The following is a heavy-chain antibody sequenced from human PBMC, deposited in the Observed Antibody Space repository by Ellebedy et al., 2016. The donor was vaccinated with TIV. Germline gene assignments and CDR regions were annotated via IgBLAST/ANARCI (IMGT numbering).Heavy chain of an antibody. CDR3: VKSSGTWY. CDR2: IGDSGGST. D-gene: IGHD1-26*01. J-gene: IGHJ4*02. CDR1: GFTFSSYA. V-gene: IGHV3-23*01. Sequence: PGGSLRLSCVGSGFTFSSYAMSWVRQAPGKGLEWVSAIGDSGGSTYYADSVKGRFTISRDNSKNTLYLQMGSLRAEDTAVYYCVKSSGTWYWGQGTLVTVSS.